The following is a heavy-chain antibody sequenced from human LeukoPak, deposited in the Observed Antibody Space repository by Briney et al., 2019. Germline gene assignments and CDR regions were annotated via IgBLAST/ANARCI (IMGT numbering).Heavy chain of an antibody. CDR1: GFTFSRYS. CDR3: ARDPNWGSGY. CDR2: ISSSSSII. Sequence: GGSLRLSCAASGFTFSRYSMNWVRQAPGKGLEWVSYISSSSSIIYYADSVKGRFTISRDNAKNTLYLQMNSLRAEDTAVYYCARDPNWGSGYWGQGTLVTVSS. D-gene: IGHD7-27*01. V-gene: IGHV3-48*01. J-gene: IGHJ4*02.